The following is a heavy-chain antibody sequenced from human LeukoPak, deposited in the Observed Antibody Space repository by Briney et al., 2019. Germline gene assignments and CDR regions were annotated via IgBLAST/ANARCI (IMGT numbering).Heavy chain of an antibody. V-gene: IGHV4-31*03. Sequence: SETLSLTCTVSGSSISSGAYYWSWIRHHPGKGLEWIGYIYYSGSTFYNPSLKSRVTISVDTSVNQFSLKLSSVTAADTAVYYCARVRDYLFDYWGQGTLVTVSS. CDR1: GSSISSGAYY. CDR2: IYYSGST. D-gene: IGHD2/OR15-2a*01. CDR3: ARVRDYLFDY. J-gene: IGHJ4*02.